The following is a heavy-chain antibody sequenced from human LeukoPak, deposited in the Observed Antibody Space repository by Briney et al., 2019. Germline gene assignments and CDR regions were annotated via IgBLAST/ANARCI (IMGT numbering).Heavy chain of an antibody. V-gene: IGHV3-48*03. Sequence: GGALELSFPAFGFHFNSYEMKWGRPGPGKGGGGSSYLSTINTIYYADSLKRRFPISRDNANNSLYLQMNSLRAEDTAVYFCARDHYYGSGSFDYWGQGTLVTVSS. CDR3: ARDHYYGSGSFDY. D-gene: IGHD3-10*01. CDR2: LSTINTI. J-gene: IGHJ4*02. CDR1: GFHFNSYE.